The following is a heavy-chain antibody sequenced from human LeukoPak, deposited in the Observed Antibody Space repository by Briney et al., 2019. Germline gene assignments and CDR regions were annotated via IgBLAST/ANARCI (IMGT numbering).Heavy chain of an antibody. J-gene: IGHJ5*02. CDR2: ISYDGSSK. CDR3: ARNPAAWFGELSSWFDP. D-gene: IGHD3-10*01. CDR1: GFTFSSYA. Sequence: GGSLRLSCAASGFTFSSYAMHWVRQAPGKGLEWAAVISYDGSSKNYADSVKGRFTISRDNSENTLYLQMSSLKTDDSAVYYCARNPAAWFGELSSWFDPWGQGTLVTVSS. V-gene: IGHV3-30-3*01.